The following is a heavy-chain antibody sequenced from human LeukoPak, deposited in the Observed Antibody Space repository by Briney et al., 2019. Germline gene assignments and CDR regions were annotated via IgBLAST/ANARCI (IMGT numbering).Heavy chain of an antibody. D-gene: IGHD3-10*01. V-gene: IGHV1-18*01. J-gene: IGHJ4*02. CDR1: GYTFTSSG. CDR3: ARDVSMVRSEGPFDY. Sequence: ASPKVSCKASGYTFTSSGISWVRQTPGQGLEWMGLISIYNGNPNYAPKLKGRVTMTTDTSTSTAYMDLRSLRSEDTAVYYCARDVSMVRSEGPFDYWGQGTLVTVSS. CDR2: ISIYNGNP.